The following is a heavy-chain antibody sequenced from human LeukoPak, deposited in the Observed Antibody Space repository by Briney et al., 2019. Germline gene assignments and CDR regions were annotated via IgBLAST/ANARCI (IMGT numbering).Heavy chain of an antibody. J-gene: IGHJ6*03. D-gene: IGHD2-15*01. V-gene: IGHV3-49*04. CDR3: TVSSRSQNYYYYYMDV. CDR1: GFTFGDYA. CDR2: IRSKAYGGTT. Sequence: GGSLRLSCTASGFTFGDYAMSWVRQAPGKGLEWVGFIRSKAYGGTTEYAASVKGRFTISRDDSISIAYLQMNSLKTEDTAVYYCTVSSRSQNYYYYYMDVWGKGTTVTISS.